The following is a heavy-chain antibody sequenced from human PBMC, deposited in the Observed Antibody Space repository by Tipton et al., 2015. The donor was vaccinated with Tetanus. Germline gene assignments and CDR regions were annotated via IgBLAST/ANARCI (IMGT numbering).Heavy chain of an antibody. Sequence: GSLRLSCAASGFSIREFGLNWVRQAPGKGLEWISYISYSSTSIYYADSVKGRFAVSRDNGKNSLLLQMKALRDDDMAVYYCARRGEARANWFDSWGQGTLVTVSS. CDR3: ARRGEARANWFDS. CDR2: ISYSSTSI. J-gene: IGHJ5*01. CDR1: GFSIREFG. V-gene: IGHV3-48*02.